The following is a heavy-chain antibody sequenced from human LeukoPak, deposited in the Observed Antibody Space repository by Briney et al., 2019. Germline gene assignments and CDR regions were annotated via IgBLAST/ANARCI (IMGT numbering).Heavy chain of an antibody. Sequence: PGGSLRLSCAASGFTVSSNYMSWVRQAPGKGLEWVSIIYSGGSTYYADSVKGRFTISRDNSKNTLYLQMNSLRAEDTAVYYCAKAQDYYDSSGYFNWGQGTLVTVSS. CDR1: GFTVSSNY. J-gene: IGHJ4*02. D-gene: IGHD3-22*01. V-gene: IGHV3-53*01. CDR2: IYSGGST. CDR3: AKAQDYYDSSGYFN.